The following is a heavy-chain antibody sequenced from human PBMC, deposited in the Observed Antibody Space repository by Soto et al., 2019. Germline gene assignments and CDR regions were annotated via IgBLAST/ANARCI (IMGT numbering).Heavy chain of an antibody. J-gene: IGHJ6*02. CDR3: AKDPAYCGGDCYLPPWSV. CDR2: ISGSGGST. D-gene: IGHD2-21*02. Sequence: GGSLRLSCAASGFTFSSYAMSWVRQAPGKGLEWVSAISGSGGSTYYADSVKGRFTISRDNSKNTLYLQMNSLRAEDTAVYYCAKDPAYCGGDCYLPPWSVWGQGTTVTVSS. CDR1: GFTFSSYA. V-gene: IGHV3-23*01.